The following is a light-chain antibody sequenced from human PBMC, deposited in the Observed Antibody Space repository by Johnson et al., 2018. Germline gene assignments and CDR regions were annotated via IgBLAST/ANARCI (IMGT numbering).Light chain of an antibody. J-gene: IGLJ1*01. V-gene: IGLV1-51*02. CDR1: SSNIVNNY. CDR2: ENN. Sequence: QSVLTQPPSVSAAPGQKVTISCSGSSSNIVNNYVSWYQQLPGTAPKLLIYENNKRPSGIPDRFSGSKSGTPATLGITGLPTADEADYYCGTWDSRRSAGNGFGTGTKVTVL. CDR3: GTWDSRRSAGNG.